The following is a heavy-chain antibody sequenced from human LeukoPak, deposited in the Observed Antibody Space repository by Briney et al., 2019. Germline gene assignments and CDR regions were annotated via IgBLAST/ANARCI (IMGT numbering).Heavy chain of an antibody. CDR3: AKDLDSSGWYFYYYYYGMDV. CDR2: ISYDGSNK. D-gene: IGHD6-19*01. Sequence: GGSLRLSCAASGFTFSSYGMHWVRQAPGKGLEWVAVISYDGSNKYYADSVKGRFTISRDNSKNTLYLQMNSLRAEDTAVYYCAKDLDSSGWYFYYYYYGMDVWCQGTTVTVSS. J-gene: IGHJ6*02. V-gene: IGHV3-30*18. CDR1: GFTFSSYG.